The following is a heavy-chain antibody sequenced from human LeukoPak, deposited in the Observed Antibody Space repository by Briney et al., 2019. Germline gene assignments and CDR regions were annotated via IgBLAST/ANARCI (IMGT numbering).Heavy chain of an antibody. CDR1: GGTFSSYA. CDR2: IIPIFGTA. Sequence: ASVKVSCKASGGTFSSYAISWVRQAPGQGLEWMGGIIPIFGTANYAQKFQGGVTITADESTSTAYMELSSLRSEDTAVYYCARGSDTYYYDSSGYEPFDYWGQGTLVTVSS. D-gene: IGHD3-22*01. V-gene: IGHV1-69*01. J-gene: IGHJ4*02. CDR3: ARGSDTYYYDSSGYEPFDY.